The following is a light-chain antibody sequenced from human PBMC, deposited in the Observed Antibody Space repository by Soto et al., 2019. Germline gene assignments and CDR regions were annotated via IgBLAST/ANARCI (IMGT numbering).Light chain of an antibody. J-gene: IGKJ1*01. Sequence: EIVMTQSPATLSVSPGEGATVSCRASQSVGSTLAWYQQRPGQAPRVLIYGASTRATGIPARFSGSGSGTEFTLTISSLQSEDFAVYYCQHYSNWFWTFGQGTKVEIK. CDR3: QHYSNWFWT. V-gene: IGKV3-15*01. CDR1: QSVGST. CDR2: GAS.